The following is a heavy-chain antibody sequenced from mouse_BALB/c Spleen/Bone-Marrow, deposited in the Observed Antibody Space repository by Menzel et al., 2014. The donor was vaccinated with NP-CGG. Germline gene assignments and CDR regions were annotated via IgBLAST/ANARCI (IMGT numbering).Heavy chain of an antibody. V-gene: IGHV5-12-2*01. CDR1: GFTFSSYT. D-gene: IGHD4-1*01. J-gene: IGHJ3*01. CDR2: ISNGGGST. CDR3: ATGTFAY. Sequence: EVMLVESGGGLVQPGGSLKPSCAASGFTFSSYTMSWVRQTPEKGLEWVAYISNGGGSTYYPDTVKGRFTISRDNAKNTLYLQMSSLKSEDTAMYYCATGTFAYWGQGTLVTVSA.